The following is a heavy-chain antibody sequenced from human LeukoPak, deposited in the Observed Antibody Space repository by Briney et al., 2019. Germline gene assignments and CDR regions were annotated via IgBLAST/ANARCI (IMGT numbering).Heavy chain of an antibody. D-gene: IGHD4-17*01. CDR2: INHSGST. CDR3: ARALGTTVTGATFLDY. J-gene: IGHJ4*02. CDR1: GGSFSGYY. V-gene: IGHV4-34*01. Sequence: SETLSLTCAVYGGSFSGYYWSWIRQPPGKGLEWIGEINHSGSTNYNPSLKSRVTISVDTSKNQFSLKLSSVTAADTAVYYCARALGTTVTGATFLDYWGQGTLVTVSS.